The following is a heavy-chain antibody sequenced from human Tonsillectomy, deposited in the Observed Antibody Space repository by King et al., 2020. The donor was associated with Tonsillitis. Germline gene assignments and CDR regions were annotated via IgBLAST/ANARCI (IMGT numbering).Heavy chain of an antibody. CDR3: AKDRVRGVIAFYGMDV. J-gene: IGHJ6*02. V-gene: IGHV3-9*01. Sequence: VQLVESGGGLVQPGRSLRLSCAASGFTFDDYAMHWVRQAPGKGLEWVSGISWNSGDISYADSVKGRFTISRDNDKTSLYLKMNSLRAVDTALYYCAKDRVRGVIAFYGMDVGGQGTTVTVSS. D-gene: IGHD3-10*01. CDR2: ISWNSGDI. CDR1: GFTFDDYA.